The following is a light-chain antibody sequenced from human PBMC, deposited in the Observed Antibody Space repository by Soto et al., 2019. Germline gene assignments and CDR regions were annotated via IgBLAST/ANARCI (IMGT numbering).Light chain of an antibody. J-gene: IGKJ3*01. CDR2: GAS. CDR3: QQYNNWPL. CDR1: QSVSSN. V-gene: IGKV3-15*01. Sequence: EIVMTQSPATLSVSPGERATLSCRASQSVSSNLAWYQQKPGQAPRLLIYGASTRATGIPARFSGCGSGTEFTLTISSLQSEDFAVYYCQQYNNWPLFGPGTRWIS.